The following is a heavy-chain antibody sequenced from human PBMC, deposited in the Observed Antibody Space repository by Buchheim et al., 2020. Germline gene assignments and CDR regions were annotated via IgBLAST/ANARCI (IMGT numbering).Heavy chain of an antibody. J-gene: IGHJ4*02. Sequence: QVQLVESGGDLVKPGGSLRLSCAASGFTFSDYYMSWIRQAPGKGLEWVSYISSSSSYTNYADSVKGRFTISRDNAKNSLYLQMNSLRAEDTAVYYCARVLMITFGGVIVPYYFDYWGQGTL. CDR1: GFTFSDYY. CDR2: ISSSSSYT. V-gene: IGHV3-11*05. D-gene: IGHD3-16*02. CDR3: ARVLMITFGGVIVPYYFDY.